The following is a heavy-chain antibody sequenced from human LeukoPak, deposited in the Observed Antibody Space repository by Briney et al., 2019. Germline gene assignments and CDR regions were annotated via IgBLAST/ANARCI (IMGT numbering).Heavy chain of an antibody. V-gene: IGHV4-59*01. D-gene: IGHD3-3*01. J-gene: IGHJ4*02. CDR1: GGSISSYY. Sequence: SETLSLTCTVSGGSISSYYWSWVRQPPGKGLEWIGYIYYSGRTNYNPSLKSRVTISVDTSKNQFSLKLSSVTAADTAVYYCARVATIFGLFVYWGQGTLVTVSS. CDR2: IYYSGRT. CDR3: ARVATIFGLFVY.